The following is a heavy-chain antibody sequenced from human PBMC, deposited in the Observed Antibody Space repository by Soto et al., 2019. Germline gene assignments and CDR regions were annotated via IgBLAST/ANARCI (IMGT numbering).Heavy chain of an antibody. Sequence: QVQLVQSGAEVKKPGSSVKVSCKASGGTFSSYAISWVRQAPGQGLEWMGGIIPIFGTANYAQKFQCRVTITADESTSTAYMELSRLRSEDTAVYYCASPKFRFWQQLDPWGQGTLVTVSS. D-gene: IGHD3-3*01. J-gene: IGHJ5*02. V-gene: IGHV1-69*01. CDR3: ASPKFRFWQQLDP. CDR1: GGTFSSYA. CDR2: IIPIFGTA.